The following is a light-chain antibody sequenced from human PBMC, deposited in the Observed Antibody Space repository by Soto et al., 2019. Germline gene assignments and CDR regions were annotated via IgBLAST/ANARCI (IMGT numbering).Light chain of an antibody. V-gene: IGLV2-14*01. CDR1: SSDVGAYNY. CDR3: SSYTSATTDV. Sequence: QSALTQPASVSGSPGQSITISCTGTSSDVGAYNYDSWYQQYPGEAPKVIIYDVSHRPAGVSNRFSGSKSGNTASLTISGLQTQDEADYYFSSYTSATTDVFGTGTKLTVL. CDR2: DVS. J-gene: IGLJ1*01.